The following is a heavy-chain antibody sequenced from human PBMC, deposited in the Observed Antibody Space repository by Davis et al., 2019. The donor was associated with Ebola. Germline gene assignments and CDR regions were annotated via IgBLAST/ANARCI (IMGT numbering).Heavy chain of an antibody. V-gene: IGHV3-49*03. D-gene: IGHD5-18*01. CDR3: TRGDGYSYGLVDY. Sequence: GESLKISCTASGFTFGDYAMSWFRQAPGKGLEWVGFIRSKAYGGTTEYAASVKGRFTISRDDSKSIAYLQMNSLKTEDTAVYYCTRGDGYSYGLVDYWGQGTLVTVSS. J-gene: IGHJ4*02. CDR1: GFTFGDYA. CDR2: IRSKAYGGTT.